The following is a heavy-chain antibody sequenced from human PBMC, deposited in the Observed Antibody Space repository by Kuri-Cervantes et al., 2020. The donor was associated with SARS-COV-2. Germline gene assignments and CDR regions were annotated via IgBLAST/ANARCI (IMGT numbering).Heavy chain of an antibody. Sequence: GGSLRLSCAVSGFTFSSYGVHWVRQAPGKGLEWVALIHFDETRTFYRDSVKGRFTISRDNSKNMLYLQMNSLRAEDTGIYYCAKDREGWLTLSGYYFDYWGQGTLVTVSS. V-gene: IGHV3-30*02. D-gene: IGHD3-22*01. CDR1: GFTFSSYG. CDR2: IHFDETRT. J-gene: IGHJ4*02. CDR3: AKDREGWLTLSGYYFDY.